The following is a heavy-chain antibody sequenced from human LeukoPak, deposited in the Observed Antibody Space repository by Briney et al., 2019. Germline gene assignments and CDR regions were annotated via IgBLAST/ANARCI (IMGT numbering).Heavy chain of an antibody. CDR2: IKQDGSEK. J-gene: IGHJ4*02. Sequence: PGGSLRLSCAASGFTFSSYWMSWVRQAPGKGLEWVADIKQDGSEKYYVDSVKGRFTISRDNAKNSLYLQMNSLRAEDTAVYYCARAIGRGVIDYWGQGTLVTVSS. CDR3: ARAIGRGVIDY. V-gene: IGHV3-7*03. D-gene: IGHD3-10*01. CDR1: GFTFSSYW.